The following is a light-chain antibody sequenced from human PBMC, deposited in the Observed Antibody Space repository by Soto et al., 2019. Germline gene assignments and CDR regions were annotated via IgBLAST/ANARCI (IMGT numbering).Light chain of an antibody. CDR3: SSYTDSKHLGV. CDR2: EVI. J-gene: IGLJ1*01. CDR1: SSDVGGYNY. Sequence: QSALTQPPSASGSPGQSVTISCTGTSSDVGGYNYVSWYQQHPGKAPKLMIYEVIKRPSGVPDRFSGSKSGSTASLTVSGLQADDEADYYSSSYTDSKHLGVFGTGTMVNDL. V-gene: IGLV2-8*01.